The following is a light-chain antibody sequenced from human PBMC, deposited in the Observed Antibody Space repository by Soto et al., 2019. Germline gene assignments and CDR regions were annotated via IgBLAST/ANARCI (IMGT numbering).Light chain of an antibody. CDR1: QSVRNS. Sequence: EIVLTQSPATLSLSPGERATLSCRASQSVRNSLAWYQQKPGQAPRLLIYAASHRATGIPTRFSGSGSGTDFILTITSLEPEDVAVYYCQQYGSSPQTFGQGTKVDIK. J-gene: IGKJ1*01. CDR3: QQYGSSPQT. CDR2: AAS. V-gene: IGKV3-11*01.